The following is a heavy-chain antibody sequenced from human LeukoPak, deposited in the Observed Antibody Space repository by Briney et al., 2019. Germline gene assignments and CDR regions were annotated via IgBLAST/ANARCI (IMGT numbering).Heavy chain of an antibody. CDR1: GGTFSSYA. Sequence: SVKVSCKASGGTFSSYAISWVRQAPGQGLEWMGGIIPIFGTANYAQKFQGRVTITTDESTSTAHMELSSLRSEDTAVYYCARGGSRCSGGSCYSSSYYYMDVWGKGTTVTVSS. D-gene: IGHD2-15*01. CDR2: IIPIFGTA. J-gene: IGHJ6*03. V-gene: IGHV1-69*05. CDR3: ARGGSRCSGGSCYSSSYYYMDV.